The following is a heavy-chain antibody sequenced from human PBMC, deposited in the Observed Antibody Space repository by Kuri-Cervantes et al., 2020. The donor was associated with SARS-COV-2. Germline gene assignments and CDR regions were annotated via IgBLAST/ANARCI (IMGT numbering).Heavy chain of an antibody. Sequence: SETLSLTCTVSGGSISSGSYYWSWIRQPAGKGLEWIGYIYTSGSTNYNPSLKSRVTISVDTSKNQFSLKLSSVTAADTAVYYCARELGDEGYYDFWSGTKYYYYYMDVWGKGTTVTVSS. CDR2: IYTSGST. J-gene: IGHJ6*03. CDR3: ARELGDEGYYDFWSGTKYYYYYMDV. D-gene: IGHD3-3*01. V-gene: IGHV4-61*09. CDR1: GGSISSGSYY.